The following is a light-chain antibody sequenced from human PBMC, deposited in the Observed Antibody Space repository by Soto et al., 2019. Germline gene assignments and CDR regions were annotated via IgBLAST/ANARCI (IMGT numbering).Light chain of an antibody. CDR3: QQYGSSPQT. J-gene: IGKJ5*01. V-gene: IGKV3-20*01. CDR2: GAS. Sequence: EIVLTQSTGTLSLSTGERATLSCRASQSVSSSYLAWYQQKPGQAPRLLIYGASSRATGIPDRFSGSGSGTDFTLTISRLETEDFAVYYCQQYGSSPQTFGHGTRLEIK. CDR1: QSVSSSY.